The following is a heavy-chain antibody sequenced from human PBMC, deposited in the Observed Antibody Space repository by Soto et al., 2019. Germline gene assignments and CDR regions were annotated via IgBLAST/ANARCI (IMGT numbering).Heavy chain of an antibody. CDR2: IYHTGST. J-gene: IGHJ6*02. D-gene: IGHD3-10*01. Sequence: SEPLSLTCSVSGGSIGSHFGSWIRQARGKGRELVCYIYHTGSTYYNPSLKSRVTISVDTSKNQFSLKLSSVTAADTAVYYCASGPNPRGVIIKPRYYYGMDVWGQGTTVTVSS. CDR1: GGSIGSHF. V-gene: IGHV4-4*08. CDR3: ASGPNPRGVIIKPRYYYGMDV.